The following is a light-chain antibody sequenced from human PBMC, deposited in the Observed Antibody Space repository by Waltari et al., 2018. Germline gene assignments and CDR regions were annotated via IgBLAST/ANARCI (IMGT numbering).Light chain of an antibody. J-gene: IGKJ1*01. CDR3: QHYVRLPAT. CDR1: QGVGGS. Sequence: EIATLSCRASQGVGGSLAWYQQKAGQAPRLLIYGASSRATGIPDRFSGSGSGTDFSLTISRLEPEDFAVYYCQHYVRLPATFGQGTKVEI. V-gene: IGKV3-20*01. CDR2: GAS.